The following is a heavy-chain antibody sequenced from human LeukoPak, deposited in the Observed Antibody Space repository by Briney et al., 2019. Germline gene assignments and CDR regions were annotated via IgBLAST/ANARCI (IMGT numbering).Heavy chain of an antibody. CDR3: ARVSRDIVVVVAATEQHFDY. Sequence: GGSLRLSCAASGFTFSSYWMSWVRQAPGKGLEWVANIKQDGSEKYYVDSVEGRFTISRDNAKNSPYLQMNSLRAEDTAVYYCARVSRDIVVVVAATEQHFDYWGQGTLVTVSS. CDR1: GFTFSSYW. J-gene: IGHJ4*02. CDR2: IKQDGSEK. D-gene: IGHD2-15*01. V-gene: IGHV3-7*01.